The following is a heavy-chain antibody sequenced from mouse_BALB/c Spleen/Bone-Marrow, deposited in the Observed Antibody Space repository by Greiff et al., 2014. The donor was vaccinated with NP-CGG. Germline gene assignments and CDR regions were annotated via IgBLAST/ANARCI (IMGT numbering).Heavy chain of an antibody. V-gene: IGHV1S22*01. CDR2: IYPGRGTA. Sequence: LQQSGSELVRPGASVKLSCKASGYTFTSYWMHWVKQRPGQGLEWIGNIYPGRGTAKYDEKFKNKATLTVDTSSSTAYMQLSSLTSEDSAVYYCARFDGYDVGFAYWGQGTLVTVS. CDR1: GYTFTSYW. D-gene: IGHD2-2*01. J-gene: IGHJ3*01. CDR3: ARFDGYDVGFAY.